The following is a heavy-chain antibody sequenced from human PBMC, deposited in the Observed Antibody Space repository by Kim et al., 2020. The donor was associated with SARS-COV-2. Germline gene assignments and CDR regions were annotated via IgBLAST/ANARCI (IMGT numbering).Heavy chain of an antibody. V-gene: IGHV5-51*01. CDR1: GYSFTSYW. CDR2: IYPGDSDT. J-gene: IGHJ6*03. D-gene: IGHD3-3*01. Sequence: GESLKISCKGSGYSFTSYWIGWVRQMPGKGLEWMGIIYPGDSDTRYSPSFQGQVTISADKSISTAYLQWSSLKASDTAMYYCARSPYDLGPEPQNYYYYYMDVWGKGTTVTVSS. CDR3: ARSPYDLGPEPQNYYYYYMDV.